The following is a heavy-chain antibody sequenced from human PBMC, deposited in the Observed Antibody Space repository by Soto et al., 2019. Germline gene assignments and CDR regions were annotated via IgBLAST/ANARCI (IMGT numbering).Heavy chain of an antibody. CDR3: ARYSGKYQGPVDY. CDR1: GFTFSHYG. D-gene: IGHD1-26*01. CDR2: ISYDGSNK. Sequence: QVQLVESGGGVVQPGRSLRLSCAASGFTFSHYGIHWVRQAPGKGLEWLAVISYDGSNKHYADSVKGRFTVSRGNSKNTLYLQMNSLRAEDTAVWFCARYSGKYQGPVDYWGQGTLVTVSS. V-gene: IGHV3-30*03. J-gene: IGHJ4*02.